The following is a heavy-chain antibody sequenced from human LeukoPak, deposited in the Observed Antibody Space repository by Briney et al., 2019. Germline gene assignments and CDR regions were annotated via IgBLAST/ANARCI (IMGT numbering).Heavy chain of an antibody. D-gene: IGHD2-21*01. CDR3: ARVWDAFDI. J-gene: IGHJ3*02. V-gene: IGHV3-11*06. CDR2: ISSTSSDK. Sequence: GGSLRLSCAASGFTFSDYYMSWIRQAPGKGLEWVSSISSTSSDKYYADSVKGRFTISRDNAKNSLYLQMNSLRAEDTAVYYCARVWDAFDIWGQGTMVTVSS. CDR1: GFTFSDYY.